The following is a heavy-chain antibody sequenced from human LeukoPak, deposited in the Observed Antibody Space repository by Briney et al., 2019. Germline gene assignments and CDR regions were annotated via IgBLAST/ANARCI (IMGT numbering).Heavy chain of an antibody. V-gene: IGHV3-73*01. CDR1: GFTFSGSA. CDR3: TGDNFDSSVKFDY. Sequence: PGGSLRLSCVVSGFTFSGSAVNWGGQASVKGLVWVARIRSKANNYATAYAASVKGRFTISRDDSKNTAYLQMNSLKTEDTAVYYCTGDNFDSSVKFDYWGQGTLVTVSS. J-gene: IGHJ4*02. D-gene: IGHD3-22*01. CDR2: IRSKANNYAT.